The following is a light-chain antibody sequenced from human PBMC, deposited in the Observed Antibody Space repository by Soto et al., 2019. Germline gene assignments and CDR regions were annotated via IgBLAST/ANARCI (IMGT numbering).Light chain of an antibody. CDR1: QTISSS. CDR2: AAS. CDR3: QQYHNWPPQYT. Sequence: DIQMTQSPSSLSASVGDRVTITCRASQTISSSLNWYQQKPGKAPDLLIYAASNLQSGVPSRFSGSGSGSDFTLTISSLQPEDFATYYCQQYHNWPPQYTFGQGTKLQI. V-gene: IGKV1-39*01. J-gene: IGKJ2*01.